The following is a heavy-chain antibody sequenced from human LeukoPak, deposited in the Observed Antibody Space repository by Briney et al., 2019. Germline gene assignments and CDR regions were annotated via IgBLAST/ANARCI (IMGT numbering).Heavy chain of an antibody. J-gene: IGHJ6*02. CDR2: MNPKSGDR. CDR1: GDIFTTYD. D-gene: IGHD2-15*01. V-gene: IGHV1-8*01. CDR3: ASGWYYHYFATDV. Sequence: GASVKVSCKASGDIFTTYDVHWVRQASGQGLEWMGWMNPKSGDRGYAQKFQDRVAMTMNNSIRTAYMELRGLQPEDTAVYYCASGWYYHYFATDVWGQGTTVIVSS.